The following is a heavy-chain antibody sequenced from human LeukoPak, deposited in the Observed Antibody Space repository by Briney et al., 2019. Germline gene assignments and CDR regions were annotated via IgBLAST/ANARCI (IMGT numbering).Heavy chain of an antibody. V-gene: IGHV3-21*01. CDR1: GFTFSSYS. CDR2: ISSSSSYI. Sequence: PGGSLRLSCAASGFTFSSYSMNWVRQAPGKGLEWVSSISSSSSYIYYADSVKGRFTISRDNAKNSLYLQMNSLRAEDTAVYYCARAKGPPVSYYFDYWGQGTLVTVSS. CDR3: ARAKGPPVSYYFDY. D-gene: IGHD1-14*01. J-gene: IGHJ4*02.